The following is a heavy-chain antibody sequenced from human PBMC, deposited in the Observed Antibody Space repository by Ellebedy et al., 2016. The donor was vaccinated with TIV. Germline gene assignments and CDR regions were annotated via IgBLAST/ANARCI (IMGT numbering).Heavy chain of an antibody. J-gene: IGHJ4*02. CDR2: ISGSGYNT. Sequence: GGSLRLSCAASGFIFSDYAMSWVRLAPGKGLERVSAISGSGYNTYYIDSVKGRFTISRDNSKNTLYLQLNILRDEDTAVYYCAKGGREFGQLLHDYWGQGTLVTVSS. V-gene: IGHV3-23*01. CDR1: GFIFSDYA. D-gene: IGHD5-24*01. CDR3: AKGGREFGQLLHDY.